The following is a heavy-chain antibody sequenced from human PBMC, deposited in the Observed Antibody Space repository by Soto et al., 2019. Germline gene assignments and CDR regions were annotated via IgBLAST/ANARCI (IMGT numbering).Heavy chain of an antibody. V-gene: IGHV4-39*01. D-gene: IGHD4-17*01. Sequence: SEILSLTCTVSGGSISSSSYYWGWIRQPPGKGLEWIGSIYYSGSTYYNPSLKSRVTISVDTSKNQFSLNLSSVTAADTAVYYCARSMTTVVTLDYWGQGTLVT. CDR1: GGSISSSSYY. CDR3: ARSMTTVVTLDY. CDR2: IYYSGST. J-gene: IGHJ4*02.